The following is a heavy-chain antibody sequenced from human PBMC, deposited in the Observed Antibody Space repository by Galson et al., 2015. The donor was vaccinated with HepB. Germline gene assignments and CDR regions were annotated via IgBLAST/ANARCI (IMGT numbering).Heavy chain of an antibody. Sequence: SVKVSCKASGFTFTSYGMSWVRQAPGQGLEWMGWISPYNGNTNYAQKFQGRFSMTTDTSTSTAYMELRSLRSDDTAMFYCARGRLGGNSGVDYWGQGTLVTVSS. V-gene: IGHV1-18*01. CDR1: GFTFTSYG. J-gene: IGHJ4*01. D-gene: IGHD4-23*01. CDR2: ISPYNGNT. CDR3: ARGRLGGNSGVDY.